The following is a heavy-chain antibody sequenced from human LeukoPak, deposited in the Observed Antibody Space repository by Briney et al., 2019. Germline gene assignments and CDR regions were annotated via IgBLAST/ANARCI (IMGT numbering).Heavy chain of an antibody. J-gene: IGHJ4*02. CDR1: GYTFTSYG. Sequence: ASVKVSCKASGYTFTSYGISWVRQAPGQGLEWMGWISAYNGNTNYAQKLQGRVTITADKSTSTAYMELSSLRSEDTAVYYCAREHQYYDILTGMGFFDYWGQGTLVTVSS. CDR3: AREHQYYDILTGMGFFDY. CDR2: ISAYNGNT. D-gene: IGHD3-9*01. V-gene: IGHV1-18*01.